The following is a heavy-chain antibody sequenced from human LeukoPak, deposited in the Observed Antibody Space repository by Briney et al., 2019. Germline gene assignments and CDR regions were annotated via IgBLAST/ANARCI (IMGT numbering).Heavy chain of an antibody. CDR3: ARVRRITRTPGDYYYYMDV. J-gene: IGHJ6*03. D-gene: IGHD1-7*01. V-gene: IGHV1-2*02. CDR2: INPNSGST. CDR1: GYTFTGYY. Sequence: ASVKVSCKASGYTFTGYYLHWVRQAPGQGPERMGWINPNSGSTNYAQKFQGRVTMTRDTSSNKANKELNRLTTGDTAMYYCARVRRITRTPGDYYYYMDVWGKGTTVTVSS.